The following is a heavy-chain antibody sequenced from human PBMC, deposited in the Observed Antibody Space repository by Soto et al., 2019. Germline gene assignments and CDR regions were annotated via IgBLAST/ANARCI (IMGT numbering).Heavy chain of an antibody. D-gene: IGHD2-2*01. CDR3: ARKTDVPTGMLDY. V-gene: IGHV3-23*01. CDR2: IAGKT. CDR1: GFTFSNSV. Sequence: EVHLLRSGGGLVQPGGSLRLSCAASGFTFSNSVMSWVRQAPGKGLEWVSTIAGKTYYSDSVKGRFTISRDNSQSTLYLQMNSLRAEDTAVYYCARKTDVPTGMLDYWGQGTLVNVSS. J-gene: IGHJ4*02.